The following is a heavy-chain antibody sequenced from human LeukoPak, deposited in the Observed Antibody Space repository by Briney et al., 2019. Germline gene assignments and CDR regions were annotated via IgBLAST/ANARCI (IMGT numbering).Heavy chain of an antibody. CDR1: GFLFSSFW. V-gene: IGHV3-7*01. J-gene: IGHJ4*02. Sequence: PGGSLRLSCAASGFLFSSFWMTWVRQTPWMRLEGVANIKLDGTETYYMDSVKGRFTISRDNAKNSVYLQMNSLRAEDTAVYYCTRDRGWQSFDHWGQGTLVTVSS. CDR3: TRDRGWQSFDH. CDR2: IKLDGTET. D-gene: IGHD3-10*01.